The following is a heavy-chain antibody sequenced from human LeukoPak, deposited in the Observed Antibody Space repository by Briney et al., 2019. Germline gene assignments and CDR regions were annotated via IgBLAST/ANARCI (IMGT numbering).Heavy chain of an antibody. CDR1: GFTVSSNY. CDR2: IYSGGST. Sequence: GGSLRLSCAASGFTVSSNYMSWVRQAPGKGLEWVSVIYSGGSTYYADSVKGRFTISRDNSKNTLYLQMNSLRAEDTAVYYCTRAGSYCSGGSCYSFSSAVFDYWGQGTLVTVSS. J-gene: IGHJ4*02. CDR3: TRAGSYCSGGSCYSFSSAVFDY. D-gene: IGHD2-15*01. V-gene: IGHV3-53*01.